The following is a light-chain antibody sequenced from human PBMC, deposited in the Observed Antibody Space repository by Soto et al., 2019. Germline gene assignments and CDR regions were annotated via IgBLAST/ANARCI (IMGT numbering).Light chain of an antibody. J-gene: IGKJ1*01. Sequence: DIQMTQAPSSLSASVVDRVTIPCRASQTISSYLNWYQQKPGKAPKLLIYAASSLQSGVPSRFSGSGSGTEFTLTVSSLKPDDFATYYCQQYNRFSTFGQGTKVDIK. V-gene: IGKV1-39*01. CDR3: QQYNRFST. CDR1: QTISSY. CDR2: AAS.